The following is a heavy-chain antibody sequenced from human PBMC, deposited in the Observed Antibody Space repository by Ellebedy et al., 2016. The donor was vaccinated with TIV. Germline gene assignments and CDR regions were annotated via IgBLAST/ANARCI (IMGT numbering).Heavy chain of an antibody. Sequence: GESLKISXTPSGFTFTNAWMSWVRQAPGKGLEWVGRIKSESDGGTTDYPAPPKGRFTISRDDSKNTLFLQMNSLKTEDTAVYYCTTDLGRSPYWGQGTLVTVSS. V-gene: IGHV3-15*01. CDR3: TTDLGRSPY. J-gene: IGHJ4*02. CDR2: IKSESDGGTT. CDR1: GFTFTNAW.